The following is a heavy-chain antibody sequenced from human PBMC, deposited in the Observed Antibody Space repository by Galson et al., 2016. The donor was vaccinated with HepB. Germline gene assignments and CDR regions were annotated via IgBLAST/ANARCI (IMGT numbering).Heavy chain of an antibody. J-gene: IGHJ5*02. Sequence: TLSLTCTVSGGSIYINGYYWTWIRQRPGKGLEWIGYIYYSGSTYYDPSLKSRTTISLDTSKNQFSLNLTSVTAADTAVYYCARAGGNWFDPWGQGTLVTVSS. CDR2: IYYSGST. CDR1: GGSIYINGYY. D-gene: IGHD3-10*01. CDR3: ARAGGNWFDP. V-gene: IGHV4-31*03.